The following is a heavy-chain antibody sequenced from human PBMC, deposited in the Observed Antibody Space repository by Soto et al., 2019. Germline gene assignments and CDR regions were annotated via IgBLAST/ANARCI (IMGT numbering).Heavy chain of an antibody. CDR1: GGSFSTYV. D-gene: IGHD6-13*01. CDR3: VREMSSSWYAAFDL. CDR2: IIPIFGAP. V-gene: IGHV1-69*06. Sequence: QVQLIQSGAEVKKPGSSVRVSCKASGGSFSTYVSTWVRQAPGQGLEWMGGIIPIFGAPNYAQKFQGRVTITADKSTDTAYMDLISLRSEDTAVYYCVREMSSSWYAAFDLWGPGTMVTVSS. J-gene: IGHJ3*01.